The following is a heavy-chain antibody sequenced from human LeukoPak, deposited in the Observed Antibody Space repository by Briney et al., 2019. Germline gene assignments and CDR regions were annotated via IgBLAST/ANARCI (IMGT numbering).Heavy chain of an antibody. CDR3: ARETGDYYRSGSYFDP. V-gene: IGHV1-2*02. CDR1: GYTFSGYY. Sequence: GASVKVSCKASGYTFSGYYIHWVRQAPGQGLQWMGWVSPHSGGTKYAQKFEGRVTMTTDTSISTAYKELSRLGSDDTAVYYCARETGDYYRSGSYFDPWGQRTLVIVSS. CDR2: VSPHSGGT. J-gene: IGHJ5*02. D-gene: IGHD3-10*01.